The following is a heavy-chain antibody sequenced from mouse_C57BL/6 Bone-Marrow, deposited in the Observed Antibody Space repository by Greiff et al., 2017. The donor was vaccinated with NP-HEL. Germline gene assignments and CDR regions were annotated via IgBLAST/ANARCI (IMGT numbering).Heavy chain of an antibody. CDR2: IDPSDSYT. CDR3: ARGYWYFDV. CDR1: GYTFTSYW. Sequence: QVQLQQPGAELVKPGASVKLSCKASGYTFTSYWMQWVNQRPGQGLEWIGEIDPSDSYTNYNQKFKGKATLTVDTSSSTAYMQLSSLTSEDSAVYYCARGYWYFDVWGTGTTVTVSS. V-gene: IGHV1-50*01. J-gene: IGHJ1*03.